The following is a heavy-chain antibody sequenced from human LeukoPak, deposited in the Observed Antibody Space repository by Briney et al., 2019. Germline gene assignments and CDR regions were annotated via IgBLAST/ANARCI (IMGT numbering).Heavy chain of an antibody. Sequence: PSETLSLTCTVSGGSISSSSYYWGWIRQPPGKGLEWIGSIYYSGSTYYNPSLKSRVTISVDTSKNQFSLKLSSVTAADTAVYYCARRNNRGSGWYERGGSYYFDYWGQGTLVTVSS. V-gene: IGHV4-39*01. CDR1: GGSISSSSYY. CDR3: ARRNNRGSGWYERGGSYYFDY. J-gene: IGHJ4*02. CDR2: IYYSGST. D-gene: IGHD6-19*01.